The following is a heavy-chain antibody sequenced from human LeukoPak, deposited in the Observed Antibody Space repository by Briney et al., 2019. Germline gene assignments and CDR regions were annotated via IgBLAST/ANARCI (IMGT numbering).Heavy chain of an antibody. D-gene: IGHD3-10*01. Sequence: PGGSLRLSCAASGFTFSSYGMHWVRQAPGKGLEWVAVISYDGSNKYYADPVKGRFTISRDNSKNTLYLQMNSLRAEDTAVYYCAKDLHSGYGSGIPPNFDPWGQGTLVTVSS. J-gene: IGHJ5*02. CDR1: GFTFSSYG. CDR2: ISYDGSNK. CDR3: AKDLHSGYGSGIPPNFDP. V-gene: IGHV3-30*18.